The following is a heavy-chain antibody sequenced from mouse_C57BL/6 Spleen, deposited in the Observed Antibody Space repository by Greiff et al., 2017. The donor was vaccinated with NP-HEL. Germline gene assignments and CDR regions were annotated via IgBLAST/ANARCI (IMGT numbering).Heavy chain of an antibody. CDR1: GFIFSSYA. D-gene: IGHD2-4*01. J-gene: IGHJ3*01. CDR2: ISDGGSYT. CDR3: ARDDYDGESWFAY. V-gene: IGHV5-4*01. Sequence: EVQGVESGGGLVKPGGSLKLSCAASGFIFSSYAMSWVRQTPEKRLEWVATISDGGSYTYYPDNVKGRFTISRDNAKNNLYLQMSQLKSEDTAMYYCARDDYDGESWFAYWGQGTLVTVSA.